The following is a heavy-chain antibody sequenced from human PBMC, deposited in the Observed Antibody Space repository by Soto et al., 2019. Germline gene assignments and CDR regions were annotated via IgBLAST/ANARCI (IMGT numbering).Heavy chain of an antibody. CDR1: GYTFTSYG. CDR3: ARDRRLGGYDFWSGHYGMDV. Sequence: ASVKVSCKASGYTFTSYGISWVQQAPGQGLEWMGWISAYNGNTNYAQKLQGRVTMTTDTSTSTAYMELRSLRSDDTAVYYCARDRRLGGYDFWSGHYGMDVWGQGTTVTVSS. J-gene: IGHJ6*02. D-gene: IGHD3-3*01. CDR2: ISAYNGNT. V-gene: IGHV1-18*04.